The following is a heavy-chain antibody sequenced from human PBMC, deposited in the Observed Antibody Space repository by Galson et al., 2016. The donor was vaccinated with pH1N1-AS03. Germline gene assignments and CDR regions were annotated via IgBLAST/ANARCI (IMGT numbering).Heavy chain of an antibody. CDR1: GFTFSSYG. CDR2: ISYDGSNK. D-gene: IGHD3-16*01. J-gene: IGHJ3*01. V-gene: IGHV3-30-3*01. CDR3: ARAGRVITTRGHQLGALDV. Sequence: LRLSCAASGFTFSSYGMHWVRQAPGKGLEWVAVISYDGSNKYYADSVKGRFTISRDNSKNTLYLQMSSLRAEDTAVYYCARAGRVITTRGHQLGALDVWGQGILVTVSS.